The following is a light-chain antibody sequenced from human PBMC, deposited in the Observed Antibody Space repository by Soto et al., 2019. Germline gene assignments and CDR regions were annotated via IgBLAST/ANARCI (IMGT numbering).Light chain of an antibody. CDR2: ESS. CDR1: QSVGSN. J-gene: IGKJ1*01. V-gene: IGKV3-20*01. Sequence: EIVMTQSPATLSVSPGDGATLSCRASQSVGSNLAWYQQKPGQAPRLLIYESSNRATGIPDRFSGSGSGTDFTLTISRLEPEDFAVYYCQQYGSSPLTFGQGTKVDIK. CDR3: QQYGSSPLT.